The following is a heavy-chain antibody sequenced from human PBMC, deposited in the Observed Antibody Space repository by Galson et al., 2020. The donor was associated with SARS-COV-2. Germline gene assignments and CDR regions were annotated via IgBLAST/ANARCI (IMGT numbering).Heavy chain of an antibody. Sequence: GGSLRLSCVGSQFTFDAFSMHWVRQAPGKGLEWLALISYDGVKRQYSDSVKGRFTISRDNPKNTLYLQINSLRIDDTAVYYCAKDYYGSGSRSPIQNWGQGTLVTVSS. D-gene: IGHD3-10*01. CDR2: ISYDGVKR. V-gene: IGHV3-30*18. CDR3: AKDYYGSGSRSPIQN. J-gene: IGHJ1*01. CDR1: QFTFDAFS.